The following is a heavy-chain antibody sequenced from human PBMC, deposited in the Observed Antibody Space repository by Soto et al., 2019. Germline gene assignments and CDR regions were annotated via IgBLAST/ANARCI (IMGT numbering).Heavy chain of an antibody. V-gene: IGHV4-59*01. CDR1: GGSISSYY. D-gene: IGHD3-3*01. Sequence: PSETLSLTGTVSGGSISSYYWSWIRQPPGKGLEWIGYIYYSGSTNYNPSLKSRVTISVDTTKNQFSLKMSSVTAAATAVYYCASLQYYDFWSGYYILDYWGQGTLVTVSS. J-gene: IGHJ4*02. CDR2: IYYSGST. CDR3: ASLQYYDFWSGYYILDY.